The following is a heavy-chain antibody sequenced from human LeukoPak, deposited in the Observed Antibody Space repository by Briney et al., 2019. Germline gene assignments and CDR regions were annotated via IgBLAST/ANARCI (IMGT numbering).Heavy chain of an antibody. J-gene: IGHJ5*02. CDR1: GYTFTGYY. CDR3: AREGEDSSGYYLSWFDP. CDR2: IIPIFGTA. V-gene: IGHV1-69*13. D-gene: IGHD3-22*01. Sequence: SVKVSCKASGYTFTGYYMHWVRQAPGQGLEWMGGIIPIFGTANYAQKFQGRVTITADESTSTAYMELSSLRSEDTAVYYCAREGEDSSGYYLSWFDPWGQGTLVTVSS.